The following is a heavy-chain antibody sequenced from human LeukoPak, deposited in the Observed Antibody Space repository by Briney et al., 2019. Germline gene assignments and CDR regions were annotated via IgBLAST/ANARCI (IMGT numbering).Heavy chain of an antibody. CDR2: ISSSGGNT. Sequence: PGGSLRLSCAASGFTFSSYAMTWVRRGPGKGLEWVSTISSSGGNTYNADSVKGRFTISRDNSKNTLNLQMSSLRAEDTAVYYCARRAASSGYYFDQWGQGTLVTVSS. CDR3: ARRAASSGYYFDQ. V-gene: IGHV3-23*01. J-gene: IGHJ4*02. D-gene: IGHD6-19*01. CDR1: GFTFSSYA.